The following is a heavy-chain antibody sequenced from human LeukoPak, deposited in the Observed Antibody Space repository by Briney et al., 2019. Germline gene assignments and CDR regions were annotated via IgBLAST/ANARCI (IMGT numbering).Heavy chain of an antibody. J-gene: IGHJ4*02. Sequence: GGSLRLSCEASGFTFSFYWMTWVRQAPGKGLQWVASIKQDGSEKYYVDSVKGRFTISRDNAKNSLYLQMNSVRAEDTAVYYCARAYSYVNYWGQGTLVTVSS. CDR1: GFTFSFYW. D-gene: IGHD3-16*01. CDR3: ARAYSYVNY. CDR2: IKQDGSEK. V-gene: IGHV3-7*04.